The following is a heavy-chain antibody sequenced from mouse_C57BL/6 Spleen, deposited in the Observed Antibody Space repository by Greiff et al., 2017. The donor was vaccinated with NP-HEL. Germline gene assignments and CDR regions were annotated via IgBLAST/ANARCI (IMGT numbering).Heavy chain of an antibody. J-gene: IGHJ4*01. Sequence: EVQLQQSGPELVKPGASVKMSCKASGYTFTDYNMHWVKQSHGKSLEWIGYINPNNGGTSYNQKFKGKATLTVNKSSSTAYMELRSLTSEDSAVYYWARPFITTVVAGAMDYWGQGTSVTVSS. CDR3: ARPFITTVVAGAMDY. CDR2: INPNNGGT. V-gene: IGHV1-22*01. CDR1: GYTFTDYN. D-gene: IGHD1-1*01.